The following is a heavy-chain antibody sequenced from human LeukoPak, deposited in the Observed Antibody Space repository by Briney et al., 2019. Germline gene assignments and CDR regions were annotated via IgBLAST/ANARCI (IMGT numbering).Heavy chain of an antibody. CDR2: ISYHGSNK. Sequence: PGGSLRLSCAASGFIFSSYGMHWVRQAPGKGLERVAVISYHGSNKYYADSVKGRFTISRDNSKNTLYLQMNSLRPEDTAMYYCAKGRVDYYDSSDAFDIWGQGTMVTVSS. V-gene: IGHV3-30*18. CDR3: AKGRVDYYDSSDAFDI. J-gene: IGHJ3*02. D-gene: IGHD3-22*01. CDR1: GFIFSSYG.